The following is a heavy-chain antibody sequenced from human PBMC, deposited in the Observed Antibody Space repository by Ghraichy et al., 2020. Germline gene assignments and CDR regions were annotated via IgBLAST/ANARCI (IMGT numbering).Heavy chain of an antibody. CDR3: ARLPWYESSS. Sequence: GGSLRLSCEATGLTFNNDGLSWVRQAPGKGLEWVSAIRDIGDTTYFADSVKGRFTISRDKSKNTVYMQMSSLRAEDTAVYFCARLPWYESSSWGQGTLVTVSS. J-gene: IGHJ4*02. V-gene: IGHV3-23*01. CDR1: GLTFNNDG. CDR2: IRDIGDTT. D-gene: IGHD3-22*01.